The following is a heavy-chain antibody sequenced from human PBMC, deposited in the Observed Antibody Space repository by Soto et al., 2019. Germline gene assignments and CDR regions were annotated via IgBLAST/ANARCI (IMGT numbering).Heavy chain of an antibody. CDR1: GYTFSSYA. J-gene: IGHJ3*02. D-gene: IGHD1-26*01. CDR3: ARSSRGFDI. CDR2: ILPGNGNT. V-gene: IGHV1-3*01. Sequence: ASVKVSCKASGYTFSSYALHWVRQAPGQRLECMGWILPGNGNTRYSQKFQDRVTFTRDTSANTAYMELSSLRSEDTAVYYCARSSRGFDIWGQGTMVTVSS.